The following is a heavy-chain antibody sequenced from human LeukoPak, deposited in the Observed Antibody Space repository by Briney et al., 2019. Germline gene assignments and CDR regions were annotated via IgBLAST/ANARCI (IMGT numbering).Heavy chain of an antibody. CDR2: IKQDGSDK. Sequence: GESLRLSCVASGFTFSDYWMTWVRQAPGKGLEWVANIKQDGSDKKYVDSVKGRFTISRDNAKNSLYLQMDSLRDEDTDVYYCARGGGDYWGQGTLVTVTS. J-gene: IGHJ4*02. V-gene: IGHV3-7*01. D-gene: IGHD1-26*01. CDR1: GFTFSDYW. CDR3: ARGGGDY.